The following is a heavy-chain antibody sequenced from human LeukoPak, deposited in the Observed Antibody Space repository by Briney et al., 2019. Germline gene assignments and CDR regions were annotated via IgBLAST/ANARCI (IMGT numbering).Heavy chain of an antibody. CDR1: GFTFSSYW. CDR3: ARERGRYYYDSSGYLDY. J-gene: IGHJ4*01. CDR2: IKQEGSEK. D-gene: IGHD3-22*01. V-gene: IGHV3-7*01. Sequence: GGSLRLSCAASGFTFSSYWMSWVRPAPGKGLECVANIKQEGSEKYYVDSVKGRFTISRDNAKNPLYLQMNSLRAEDTAVYYCARERGRYYYDSSGYLDYWGQEPWSPSPQ.